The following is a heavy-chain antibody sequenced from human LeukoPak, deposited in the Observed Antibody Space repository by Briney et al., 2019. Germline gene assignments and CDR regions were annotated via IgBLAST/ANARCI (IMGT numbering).Heavy chain of an antibody. CDR2: IYSDGTT. D-gene: IGHD6-13*01. J-gene: IGHJ3*02. CDR1: GFTVGSNY. Sequence: GGSLRLSRTVSGFTVGSNYMSWVRQAPGKGLEWVSVIYSDGTTYNADSVKGRFTISRDNAKNSLYLQMNSLRAEDTAVYYCARGRESIAAALKDCDAFDIWGQGTMVTVSS. V-gene: IGHV3-53*01. CDR3: ARGRESIAAALKDCDAFDI.